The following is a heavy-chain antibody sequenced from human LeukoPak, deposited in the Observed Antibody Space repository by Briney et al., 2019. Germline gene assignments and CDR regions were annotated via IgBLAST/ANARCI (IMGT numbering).Heavy chain of an antibody. CDR3: ARDPGANGSGGGY. CDR1: GFTFSSYS. D-gene: IGHD3-10*01. Sequence: GGSLRLSCAASGFTFSSYSMNWVRQAPGKGLEWVSSISSSSSYIYYADSVKGRFTISRDNAKNSLYLQMNSLRAEDTAVYYCARDPGANGSGGGYWGQGTLVTVSS. CDR2: ISSSSSYI. V-gene: IGHV3-21*01. J-gene: IGHJ4*02.